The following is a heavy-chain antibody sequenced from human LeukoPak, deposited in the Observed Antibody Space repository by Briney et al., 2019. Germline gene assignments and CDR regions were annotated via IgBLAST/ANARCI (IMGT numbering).Heavy chain of an antibody. J-gene: IGHJ5*02. CDR3: ARYCRSNTCYSPWFDP. D-gene: IGHD2-15*01. CDR1: GGSISNTNY. Sequence: SETLSLTCDVSGGSISNTNYWSWIRQPPGTGLEWIGFIFYTGSTNYNPNLKSRVTILVDTSKNQFSLTLSSVTAADTAVYYCARYCRSNTCYSPWFDPWGQGTLVTVSS. CDR2: IFYTGST. V-gene: IGHV4-59*08.